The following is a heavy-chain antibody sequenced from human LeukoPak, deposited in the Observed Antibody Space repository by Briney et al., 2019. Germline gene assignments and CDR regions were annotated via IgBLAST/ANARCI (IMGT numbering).Heavy chain of an antibody. V-gene: IGHV4-30-4*01. J-gene: IGHJ4*02. CDR2: IYYSGST. Sequence: SETLSLTCTVSVASIGSGYYYWSWIRQPPGKGLEWIGYIYYSGSTYYNPSLKSRVTISVDTSKNQFSLKLSSVTAADTAVYYCARVGGSSSYYFDYWGQGTLVTVSS. CDR3: ARVGGSSSYYFDY. D-gene: IGHD6-6*01. CDR1: VASIGSGYYY.